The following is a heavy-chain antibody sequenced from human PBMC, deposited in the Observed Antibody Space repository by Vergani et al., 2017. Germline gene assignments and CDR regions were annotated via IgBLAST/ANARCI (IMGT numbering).Heavy chain of an antibody. V-gene: IGHV1-2*02. CDR1: GYTFTGYY. J-gene: IGHJ6*02. CDR3: ARGSPWLDYYCGMDV. D-gene: IGHD3-9*01. Sequence: QVQLVQSGAEVKKPGASVKVSCKASGYTFTGYYMHWVRQAPGQGLEWMGWINPNSGGTNDAQKFQGRVPMTRDTSISTAYMELSRLRSDDTAVYYCARGSPWLDYYCGMDVWGQGTTVTVSS. CDR2: INPNSGGT.